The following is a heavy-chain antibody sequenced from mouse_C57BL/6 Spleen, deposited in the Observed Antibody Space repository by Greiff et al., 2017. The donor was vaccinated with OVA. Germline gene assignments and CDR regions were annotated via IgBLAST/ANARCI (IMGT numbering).Heavy chain of an antibody. D-gene: IGHD1-1*01. V-gene: IGHV8-8*01. CDR3: ARIRGYITTVVGYFDV. J-gene: IGHJ1*03. Sequence: QVTLKESGPGILQPSQTLSLSCSFSGFSLSTFGMGVGWIRQPSGKGLVWLAHIWWDDDKYYNTALKSRLTISKDTSKNQVFLKIANVDTADTATYYGARIRGYITTVVGYFDVWGTVTTVTVSS. CDR1: GFSLSTFGMG. CDR2: IWWDDDK.